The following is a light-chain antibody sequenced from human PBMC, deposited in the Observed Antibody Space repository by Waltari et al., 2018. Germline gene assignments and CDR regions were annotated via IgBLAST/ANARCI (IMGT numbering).Light chain of an antibody. Sequence: QSVLTQPPSASGTPGQRVTISCSGSSSNIGSNPVTWYQQLPGAAPKLLVYSNNQRPSGVPDRFSGSKSGTSASLAISGLQSDDEADYYCAAWDDSLNGVVFGGGTKLTVL. CDR1: SSNIGSNP. J-gene: IGLJ2*01. CDR2: SNN. CDR3: AAWDDSLNGVV. V-gene: IGLV1-44*01.